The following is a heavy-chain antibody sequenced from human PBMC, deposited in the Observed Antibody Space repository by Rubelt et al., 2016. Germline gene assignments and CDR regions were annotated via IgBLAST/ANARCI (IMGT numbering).Heavy chain of an antibody. CDR2: IDWDDVK. D-gene: IGHD5-18*01. CDR1: GFSLSTSGMC. Sequence: QVTLRESGPALVKPTQTLTLTCTFSGFSLSTSGMCVSWIRQPTGKALEWLALIDWDDVKYYRTSLKTMLTISKDTPKSQVLLRMTTMDPVDTATYYCALCRSYGVEFDYWGQGTLVTVSS. J-gene: IGHJ4*02. V-gene: IGHV2-70*01. CDR3: ALCRSYGVEFDY.